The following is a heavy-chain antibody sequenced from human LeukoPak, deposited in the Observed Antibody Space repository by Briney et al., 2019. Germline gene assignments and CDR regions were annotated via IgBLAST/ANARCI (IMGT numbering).Heavy chain of an antibody. J-gene: IGHJ6*02. CDR2: ISYDGSNK. CDR1: GFTFSSYG. Sequence: GGSLRLSCAASGFTFSSYGMHWVRQAPGKGLEWVAVISYDGSNKYYADSVKGRFTISRDNSKNTLYLQMNSLRAEDTAVYYCAKDWGYGPEDYYYYYGMDVWGQGTTVTVSS. V-gene: IGHV3-30*18. D-gene: IGHD5-18*01. CDR3: AKDWGYGPEDYYYYYGMDV.